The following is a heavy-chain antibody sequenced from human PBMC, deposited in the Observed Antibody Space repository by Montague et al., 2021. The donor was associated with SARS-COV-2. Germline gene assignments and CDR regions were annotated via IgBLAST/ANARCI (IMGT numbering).Heavy chain of an antibody. CDR3: AKMGFGDHPKVDYRSGWEADR. J-gene: IGHJ5*02. Sequence: SLRLSWAASGFSFSNYVVRLVRQAPGNGPERVALIWYDGSSDHYADSVKGRFTISRDNSKNTAYLQMSSLRLEDTATYYCAKMGFGDHPKVDYRSGWEADRWGQGILVTVS. CDR2: IWYDGSSD. CDR1: GFSFSNYV. V-gene: IGHV3-33*06. D-gene: IGHD6-19*01.